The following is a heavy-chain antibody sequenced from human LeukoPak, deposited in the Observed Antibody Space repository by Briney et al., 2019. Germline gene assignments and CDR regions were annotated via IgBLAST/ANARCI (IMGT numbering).Heavy chain of an antibody. CDR1: RFTFSNYD. CDR3: AKGPDTSGYYSLDY. D-gene: IGHD3-22*01. J-gene: IGHJ4*02. Sequence: GGSLRLSCAASRFTFSNYDMHWVRQAPGKGLEWVAITSYDGSNKYYGDSVKGRFTISRDNPKSTLYLQMNSLRPEDTAVYYCAKGPDTSGYYSLDYWGQGTLVTVSS. V-gene: IGHV3-30*18. CDR2: TSYDGSNK.